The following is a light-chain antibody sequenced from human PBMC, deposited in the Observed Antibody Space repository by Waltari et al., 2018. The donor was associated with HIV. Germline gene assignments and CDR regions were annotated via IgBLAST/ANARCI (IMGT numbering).Light chain of an antibody. J-gene: IGLJ1*01. CDR1: SSDVGSYNL. CDR3: CSYAGSRTYV. V-gene: IGLV2-23*02. CDR2: EVT. Sequence: QSALTQPASVSGSPGQSLTISCTGTSSDVGSYNLVSWYQQYPGKVPKLMIYEVTKRPSGVSNRFSGSKSGNTASLTISGLQAEDEADYYCCSYAGSRTYVFGTGTKVPVL.